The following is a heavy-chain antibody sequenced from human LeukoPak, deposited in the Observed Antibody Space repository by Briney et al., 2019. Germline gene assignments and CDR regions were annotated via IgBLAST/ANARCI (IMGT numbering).Heavy chain of an antibody. CDR3: TRGSYDVLTGYSTLGEY. Sequence: SETLSLTCTVSGCSISSSSYYWGWIRQPPGKGLEWIGNIYYSGSTYYNPSLKSRLTISVDTSQRQFSLRLSSVTAADTALYYCTRGSYDVLTGYSTLGEYWGQGTLVTVSS. V-gene: IGHV4-39*01. D-gene: IGHD3-9*01. J-gene: IGHJ1*01. CDR1: GCSISSSSYY. CDR2: IYYSGST.